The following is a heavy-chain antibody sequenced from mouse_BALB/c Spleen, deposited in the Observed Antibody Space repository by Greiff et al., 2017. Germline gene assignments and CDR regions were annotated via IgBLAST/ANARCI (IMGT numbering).Heavy chain of an antibody. D-gene: IGHD1-1*01. Sequence: EGKLVESGGGLVQPGGSLRLSCATSGFTFTDYYMSWVRQPPGKALEWLGFIRNKANGYTTEYSASVKGRFTISRDNSQSILYLQMNTLRAEDSATYYCAREGFYYGYWYFDVWGAGTTVTVSS. CDR3: AREGFYYGYWYFDV. CDR1: GFTFTDYY. CDR2: IRNKANGYTT. V-gene: IGHV7-3*02. J-gene: IGHJ1*01.